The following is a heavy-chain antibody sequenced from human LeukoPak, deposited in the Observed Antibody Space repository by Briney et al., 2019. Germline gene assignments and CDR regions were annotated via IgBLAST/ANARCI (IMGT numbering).Heavy chain of an antibody. J-gene: IGHJ3*02. V-gene: IGHV4-4*07. Sequence: SETLSLTCTVSGGSISSYYWGWIRQPAGKGLEWIGRINSSGSTNYNPSLKSRVTMSVDTSKNHFSLKLSSVTAADTAVYFCARRRVGEGAFDIWGQGTMVTVSS. D-gene: IGHD3-10*01. CDR1: GGSISSYY. CDR3: ARRRVGEGAFDI. CDR2: INSSGST.